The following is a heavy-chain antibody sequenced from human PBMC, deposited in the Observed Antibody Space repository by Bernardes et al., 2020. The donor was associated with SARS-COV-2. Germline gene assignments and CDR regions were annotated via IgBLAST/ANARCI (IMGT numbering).Heavy chain of an antibody. CDR2: ISSSSSYI. V-gene: IGHV3-21*01. CDR1: GFTFSSYS. J-gene: IGHJ6*02. CDR3: ARDLTTEDPFQAIFGVVINYGMDV. D-gene: IGHD3-3*01. Sequence: GGSLRLSCAASGFTFSSYSMNWVRQAPGKGLEWVSSISSSSSYIYYADSVKGRFTISRDNAKNSLYLQMNSLRAEDTAVYYCARDLTTEDPFQAIFGVVINYGMDVWGQGTTVTVSS.